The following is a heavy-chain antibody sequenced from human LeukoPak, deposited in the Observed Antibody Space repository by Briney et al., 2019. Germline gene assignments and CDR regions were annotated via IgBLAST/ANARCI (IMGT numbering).Heavy chain of an antibody. CDR2: INSDGSSI. V-gene: IGHV3-74*03. CDR3: AREGRVSGYDFDC. Sequence: GGSLRLSCAASGFTVSSNYMSWVRQAPGKGLVWVSRINSDGSSITYADSVKGRFTISRDNAKNTQYLQMNSLRVEDTAVYYCAREGRVSGYDFDCWGQGTLVTVSS. CDR1: GFTVSSNY. D-gene: IGHD5-12*01. J-gene: IGHJ4*02.